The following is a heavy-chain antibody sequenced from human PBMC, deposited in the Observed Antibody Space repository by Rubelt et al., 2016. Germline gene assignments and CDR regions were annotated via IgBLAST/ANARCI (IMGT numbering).Heavy chain of an antibody. D-gene: IGHD3-16*01. Sequence: EVQLVESGGGLVQPGGSLRLSCAASGFTFSSYIMNWVRQAPGKGLEWVSYISSSSNTIYYADSVKGRFTISLDNAKKSLYLQMNSLRDEDTAVYYCARMGPLGPSYYYYGMDVWGQGTTVTVSS. CDR1: GFTFSSYI. J-gene: IGHJ6*02. V-gene: IGHV3-48*02. CDR2: ISSSSNTI. CDR3: ARMGPLGPSYYYYGMDV.